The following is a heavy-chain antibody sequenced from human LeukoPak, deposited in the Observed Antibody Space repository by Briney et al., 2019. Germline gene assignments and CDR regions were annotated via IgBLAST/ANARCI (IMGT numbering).Heavy chain of an antibody. CDR3: AKEGSNWGSAFDY. CDR2: IRYDGSNK. J-gene: IGHJ4*02. D-gene: IGHD7-27*01. Sequence: GGSLRLSCAASGFTFSSYGMHWVRQAPGKGLERAAFIRYDGSNKYYADSVKGRFTISRDNSKNTLYLQMNSLRAEDTAVYYCAKEGSNWGSAFDYWGQGTLVTVSS. CDR1: GFTFSSYG. V-gene: IGHV3-30*02.